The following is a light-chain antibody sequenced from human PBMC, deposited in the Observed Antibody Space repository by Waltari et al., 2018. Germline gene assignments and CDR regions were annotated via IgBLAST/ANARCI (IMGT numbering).Light chain of an antibody. J-gene: IGKJ3*01. CDR1: QSVLYSFNNKNY. CDR2: WAA. CDR3: QQYYTNPIT. Sequence: DIVMTQSPDSLPVSLGERATINCKSSQSVLYSFNNKNYLACYQQKPRHPPKLLISWAAKREPGVPDQFSGGGSGTDFTLTISSMQAEDVSVYYCQQYYTNPITVGPGTQVELK. V-gene: IGKV4-1*01.